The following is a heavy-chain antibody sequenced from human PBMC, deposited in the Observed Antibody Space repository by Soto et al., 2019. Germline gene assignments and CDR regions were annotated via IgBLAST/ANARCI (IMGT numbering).Heavy chain of an antibody. CDR2: ISYDGSNK. CDR1: GFTFSSYA. J-gene: IGHJ4*02. Sequence: GGSLRLSCAASGFTFSSYAMHWVRQAPGKGLEWVAVISYDGSNKYYADSVKGRFTISRDNSKNTLYLQMNSLRAEDTAVYYCARDWTTVVTPPDYWGQGTLVTVSS. V-gene: IGHV3-30-3*01. CDR3: ARDWTTVVTPPDY. D-gene: IGHD4-17*01.